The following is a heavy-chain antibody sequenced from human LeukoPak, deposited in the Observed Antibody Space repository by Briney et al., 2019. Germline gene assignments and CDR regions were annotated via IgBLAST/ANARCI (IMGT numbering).Heavy chain of an antibody. V-gene: IGHV3-33*06. CDR1: GFTFSSYG. CDR2: IWYDGSNK. J-gene: IGHJ4*02. Sequence: GGSLRLSCAASGFTFSSYGMHWVRQAPGKGLEWVAVIWYDGSNKYYADSVKGRFTISRDNSKNTLYLQMNSLRAEDTAVYYCAKGGGSSIRYYFDYWGQGTLVTVSS. D-gene: IGHD6-13*01. CDR3: AKGGGSSIRYYFDY.